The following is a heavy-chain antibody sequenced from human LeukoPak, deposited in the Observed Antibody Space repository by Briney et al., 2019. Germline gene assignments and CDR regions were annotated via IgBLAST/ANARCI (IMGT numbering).Heavy chain of an antibody. CDR2: INSDGSST. J-gene: IGHJ4*02. CDR3: AKGSGSYYNGPHFDY. D-gene: IGHD3-10*01. CDR1: GFTFSSYW. Sequence: GGSLRLSCAASGFTFSSYWMHWVRQAPGKGLVWVSRINSDGSSTSYADSVKGRFTISRDNAKNSLYLQMNSLIAEDTALYYCAKGSGSYYNGPHFDYWGQGTLVTVSS. V-gene: IGHV3-74*01.